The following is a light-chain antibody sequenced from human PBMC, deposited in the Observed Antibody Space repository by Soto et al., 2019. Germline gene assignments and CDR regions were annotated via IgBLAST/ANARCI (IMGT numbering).Light chain of an antibody. V-gene: IGLV2-11*01. CDR3: CSYAGSYTFEV. CDR1: SSDVGGYNY. Sequence: QSALTQPRSVSGSPGQSVTIYCTGTSSDVGGYNYVSWYQQHPGKAPKLMIYDVSKRPSGVPDRFSGSKSGNTASLTISGLQAEDEADYYCCSYAGSYTFEVFGTGTKLTVL. CDR2: DVS. J-gene: IGLJ1*01.